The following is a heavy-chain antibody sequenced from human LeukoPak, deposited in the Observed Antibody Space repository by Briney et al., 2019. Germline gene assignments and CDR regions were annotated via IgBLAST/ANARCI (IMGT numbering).Heavy chain of an antibody. CDR3: ARYYGSGSYYLDY. CDR1: GGTFSSYA. V-gene: IGHV1-69*05. D-gene: IGHD3-10*01. J-gene: IGHJ4*02. CDR2: IIPIFGTA. Sequence: ASVKVSCKASGGTFSSYAISWVRQAPGQGLEWMGRIIPIFGTANYAQKFQGRVTITTDESTSTAYMELSSLRSEDTAVYYCARYYGSGSYYLDYWGQGTLVTVPS.